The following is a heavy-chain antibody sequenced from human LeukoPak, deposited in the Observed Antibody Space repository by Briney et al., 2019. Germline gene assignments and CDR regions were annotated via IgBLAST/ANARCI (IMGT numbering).Heavy chain of an antibody. J-gene: IGHJ5*02. D-gene: IGHD2-21*01. V-gene: IGHV1-18*01. CDR2: ISAYNGNT. Sequence: EASVKVSCKASGYTFTSYGISWVRQAPGQGLEWMGWISAYNGNTNYAQKLQGRVTMTTDTSTSTAYMELRSLRSDDTAVYYCARGGAYCGGDCPPWWFDPWGQGTLVTVSS. CDR1: GYTFTSYG. CDR3: ARGGAYCGGDCPPWWFDP.